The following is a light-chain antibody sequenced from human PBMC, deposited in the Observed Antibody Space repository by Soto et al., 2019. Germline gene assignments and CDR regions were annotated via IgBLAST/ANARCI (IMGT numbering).Light chain of an antibody. CDR2: DTS. V-gene: IGLV7-46*01. CDR3: LLSYGDARPV. J-gene: IGLJ2*01. CDR1: TGAVTSGHY. Sequence: QAVVTQEPSLTVSPGGTVTLTCGSSTGAVTSGHYPYWFQQKPGQAPRTLIYDTSYRHSWTPARFSGSLLGGKAALTLSGAQPEDEADYYCLLSYGDARPVFGGGTKLTVL.